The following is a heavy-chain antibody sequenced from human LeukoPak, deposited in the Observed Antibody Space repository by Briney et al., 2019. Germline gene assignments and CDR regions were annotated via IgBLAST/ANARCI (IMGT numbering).Heavy chain of an antibody. J-gene: IGHJ4*02. D-gene: IGHD2-2*01. CDR2: IYYSGST. Sequence: SETLSLTCSVSGGSISSRYYWSWIRQPPGKGLEWIGYIYYSGSTNYNPSLKSRVTISVDTSKNQFSLKLSSVTAADTAVYYCAREGEYCSSTSCLNHYFDYWGQGTLVTVSS. V-gene: IGHV4-59*01. CDR3: AREGEYCSSTSCLNHYFDY. CDR1: GGSISSRYY.